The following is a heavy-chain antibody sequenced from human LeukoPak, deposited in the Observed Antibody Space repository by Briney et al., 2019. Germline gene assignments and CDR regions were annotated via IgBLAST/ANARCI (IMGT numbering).Heavy chain of an antibody. CDR3: ARDDYGDYYYGMDV. D-gene: IGHD4-17*01. J-gene: IGHJ6*02. CDR1: GGSISSYY. CDR2: IYYSGST. V-gene: IGHV4-59*01. Sequence: PSETLSLTCTVSGGSISSYYWSWIRQPPGKGLEWIGYIYYSGSTNYNPSLKSRVTISVDTSKTQFSLKLSSVTAADTAVYYCARDDYGDYYYGMDVWGQGTTVTVSS.